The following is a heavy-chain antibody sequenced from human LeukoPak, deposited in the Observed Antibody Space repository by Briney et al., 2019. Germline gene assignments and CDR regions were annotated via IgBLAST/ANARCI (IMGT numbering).Heavy chain of an antibody. CDR1: GFTFTTYW. CDR2: IRRDGSVK. J-gene: IGHJ3*01. Sequence: GGSLRLSCAASGFTFTTYWMAWVRQAPGKGLEWVANIRRDGSVKYYVDSVKDRFTISRDNAKNSLYLQMNSLRAEDTALYYCVRDLSPAYGGHYYDAFDFWGQGTMVTVSS. D-gene: IGHD2-21*01. V-gene: IGHV3-7*01. CDR3: VRDLSPAYGGHYYDAFDF.